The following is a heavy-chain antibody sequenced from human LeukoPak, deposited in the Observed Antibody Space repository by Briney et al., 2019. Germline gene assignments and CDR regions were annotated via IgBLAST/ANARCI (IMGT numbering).Heavy chain of an antibody. CDR3: ARLEQWLVHRY. CDR2: IYYSGST. J-gene: IGHJ4*02. CDR1: GGSISSYY. V-gene: IGHV4-59*08. D-gene: IGHD6-19*01. Sequence: PSETLSLTCTVPGGSISSYYWSWIRQPPGKGLEWIGYIYYSGSTNYNPSLKGRVTISVDTSKNQFSLKLSSVTAADTAVYYCARLEQWLVHRYWGQGTLVTVSS.